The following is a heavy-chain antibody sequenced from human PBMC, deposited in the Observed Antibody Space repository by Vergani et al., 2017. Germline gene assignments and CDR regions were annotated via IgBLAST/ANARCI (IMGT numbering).Heavy chain of an antibody. Sequence: EVQLVESGGGLIQPGGSLRLSCAASGFTVSSNYMSWVRQAPGKGLEWVSVIYSGGSTYYADSGKGRFTISRDNGKNSLYLQMNSLRAEDTAVYYCASHIVVVAAANSESRGGYYYYMGVWGKGTTVTVSS. V-gene: IGHV3-53*01. J-gene: IGHJ6*03. CDR3: ASHIVVVAAANSESRGGYYYYMGV. CDR1: GFTVSSNY. CDR2: IYSGGST. D-gene: IGHD2-2*01.